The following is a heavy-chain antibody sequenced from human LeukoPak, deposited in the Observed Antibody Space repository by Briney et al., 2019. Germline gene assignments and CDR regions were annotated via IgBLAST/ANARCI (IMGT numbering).Heavy chain of an antibody. Sequence: GASVKASCKASGYTFTNYDINWARQATGQGLEWMGWMNPNSGNTGSAQKFQGRVMMTRDISISTAYMELSSLRSEDTAVYYCARGPTYDLWSGDSYSYYYMDVWGKGTTVAVSS. CDR3: ARGPTYDLWSGDSYSYYYMDV. CDR1: GYTFTNYD. CDR2: MNPNSGNT. D-gene: IGHD3-3*01. V-gene: IGHV1-8*01. J-gene: IGHJ6*03.